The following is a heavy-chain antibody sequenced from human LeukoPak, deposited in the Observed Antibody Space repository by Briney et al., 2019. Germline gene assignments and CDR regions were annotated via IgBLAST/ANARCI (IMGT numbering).Heavy chain of an antibody. D-gene: IGHD3-16*01. CDR2: INHCGST. CDR1: GGSFSGYY. CDR3: ARQDRRYGRANDY. Sequence: KPSETLSLTCAVYGGSFSGYYWSWIRQPPGKGLEWIGEINHCGSTNYNPSLKSRVTISVDTSKNQFSLKLSSVTAADTAVYYCARQDRRYGRANDYWGQGTLVTVSS. J-gene: IGHJ4*02. V-gene: IGHV4-34*01.